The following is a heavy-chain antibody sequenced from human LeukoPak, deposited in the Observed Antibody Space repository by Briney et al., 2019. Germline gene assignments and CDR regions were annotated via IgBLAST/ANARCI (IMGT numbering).Heavy chain of an antibody. Sequence: PGGSLRLSCAASGFTFSSYSMNWVRQAPGKGLEWVSSISSSSSYIYYADSVKGRFTISRDNAKNSLYLQMNSLRAEDTAVYYCAGTQLRFLEWLTPPWGQGTLVTVSS. J-gene: IGHJ5*02. CDR1: GFTFSSYS. CDR3: AGTQLRFLEWLTPP. V-gene: IGHV3-21*01. CDR2: ISSSSSYI. D-gene: IGHD3-3*01.